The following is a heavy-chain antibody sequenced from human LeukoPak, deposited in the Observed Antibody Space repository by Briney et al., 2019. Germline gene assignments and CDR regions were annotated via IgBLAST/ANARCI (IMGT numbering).Heavy chain of an antibody. J-gene: IGHJ3*02. V-gene: IGHV1-2*02. CDR1: GYSFTDYY. CDR2: INPNSGGT. CDR3: ARVREGTNLDAFGI. D-gene: IGHD1-26*01. Sequence: ASVKVSCKAAGYSFTDYYMHWVRQAPGQGLEWMGWINPNSGGTNYAQQFQGRVTMTRDTSISTAYMELSRLRSDDTAVYYCARVREGTNLDAFGIWGQGTMVTVSS.